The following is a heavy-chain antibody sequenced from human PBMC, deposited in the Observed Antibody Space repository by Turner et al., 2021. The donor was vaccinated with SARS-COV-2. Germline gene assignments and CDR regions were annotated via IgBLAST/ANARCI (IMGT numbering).Heavy chain of an antibody. Sequence: QVQLVQSGAEAETPGSSVTVSCKASGGTFSSYAIRWVRQAPGQGREWRGGIIPIFGTGNYAQKFQGRVTITADESTSTAYMELSSLRSEDTAVYYCARDTAVAGTLGAFDIWGQGTMVTVSS. CDR2: IIPIFGTG. V-gene: IGHV1-69*01. D-gene: IGHD6-19*01. J-gene: IGHJ3*02. CDR3: ARDTAVAGTLGAFDI. CDR1: GGTFSSYA.